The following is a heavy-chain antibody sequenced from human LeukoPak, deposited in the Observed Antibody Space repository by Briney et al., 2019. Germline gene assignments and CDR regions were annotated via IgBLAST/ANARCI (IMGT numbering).Heavy chain of an antibody. J-gene: IGHJ4*02. CDR2: ISAYNGNT. Sequence: GASVKVSCKASGYTFTSYGISWVRQAPGQGLEWMGWISAYNGNTNYAQKLQGRVTMTTDTSTSTAYMELRSLRSDDTAVYYCARGGSPSLNYDILTGYYFRRQGSGDFDYWGQGTLVTVSS. CDR1: GYTFTSYG. D-gene: IGHD3-9*01. V-gene: IGHV1-18*01. CDR3: ARGGSPSLNYDILTGYYFRRQGSGDFDY.